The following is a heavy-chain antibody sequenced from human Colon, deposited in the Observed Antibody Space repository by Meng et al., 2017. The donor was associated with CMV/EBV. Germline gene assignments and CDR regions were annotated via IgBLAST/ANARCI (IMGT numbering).Heavy chain of an antibody. CDR1: GGSISGHY. J-gene: IGHJ1*01. CDR3: GRAGARGVPIDV. V-gene: IGHV4-4*07. Sequence: QLQRQQSGPGSVKPSEPLSLTCTVSGGSISGHYWTWIRRPAGEGLQWLGRIYSNGRIDENYSLRSRVTISVDTSKNQLSLRLTSVTAADTAVYYCGRAGARGVPIDVWGRGTLVTVSS. CDR2: IYSNGRI. D-gene: IGHD3-10*01.